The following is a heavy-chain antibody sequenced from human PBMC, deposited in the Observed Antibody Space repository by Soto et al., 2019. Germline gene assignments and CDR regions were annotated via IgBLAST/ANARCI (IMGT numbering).Heavy chain of an antibody. Sequence: QVQLQESGPGLVKPSQTLSLTCTVSGGSISSGGYYWSWIRQHPGKGLEWIGYIYYSGSTYYNPPLKSRVTITEDTSKNQFSLKLSSVTAADTAVYYCATYGSGSYKPTTFDYWGQGTLVTVSS. J-gene: IGHJ4*02. V-gene: IGHV4-31*03. CDR1: GGSISSGGYY. D-gene: IGHD3-10*01. CDR3: ATYGSGSYKPTTFDY. CDR2: IYYSGST.